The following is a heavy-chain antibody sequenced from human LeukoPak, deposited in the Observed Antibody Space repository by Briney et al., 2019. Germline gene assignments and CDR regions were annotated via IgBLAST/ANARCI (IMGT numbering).Heavy chain of an antibody. CDR2: IGSSGYDK. CDR3: AKDLEATVTPDAFDI. D-gene: IGHD4-17*01. CDR1: GSSFSTYA. J-gene: IGHJ3*02. Sequence: GGSLRLSCVGSGSSFSTYAISWVRQAPGKGLEWVSVIGSSGYDKHHADSVKGRFTISRDNSKNTLYLQMNSLRAEDTAVYYCAKDLEATVTPDAFDIWGQGTMVTVSS. V-gene: IGHV3-23*01.